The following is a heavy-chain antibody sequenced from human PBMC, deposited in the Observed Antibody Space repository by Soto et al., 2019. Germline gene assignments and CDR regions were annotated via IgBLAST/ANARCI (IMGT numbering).Heavy chain of an antibody. J-gene: IGHJ4*02. CDR1: EFTLSNYG. CDR2: ISGGGGST. V-gene: IGHV3-23*01. CDR3: AKYKYYD. Sequence: EVQLLESGGGLVQHGGSLRLSCAASEFTLSNYGMTWVRQAPGKGLEWVSGISGGGGSTYYADSGKGRFTISRDNSKNSLYLQMNSLTAEDTSVYYCAKYKYYDWGQGTLVTVSS. D-gene: IGHD3-22*01.